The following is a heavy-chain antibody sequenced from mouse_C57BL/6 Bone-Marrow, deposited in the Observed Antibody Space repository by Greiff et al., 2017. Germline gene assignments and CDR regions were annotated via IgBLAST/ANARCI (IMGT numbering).Heavy chain of an antibody. V-gene: IGHV2-9-1*01. Sequence: VMLVESGPGLVAPSQSLSITCTVSGFSLTSYAISWVRQPPGKGLEWLGVIWTGGGTNYNSALKSRLSISKDNSKSQVFLKMNSLQTYDTARYYCARNKGYYGNPDWFAYWGQGTLVTVSA. D-gene: IGHD2-1*01. CDR1: GFSLTSYA. CDR3: ARNKGYYGNPDWFAY. CDR2: IWTGGGT. J-gene: IGHJ3*01.